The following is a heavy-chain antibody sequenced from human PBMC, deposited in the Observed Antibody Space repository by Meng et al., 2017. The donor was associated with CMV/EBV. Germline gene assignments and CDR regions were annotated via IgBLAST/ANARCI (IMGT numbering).Heavy chain of an antibody. D-gene: IGHD2-2*02. CDR2: INPNSGNT. Sequence: ASVKVSCKASGYTFTGYYMHWVRQAPGQGLEWMGWINPNSGNTGYAQKFQGRVTMTRNTSISTAYMELSSLRSEDTAVYYCARGPVVPAAIRYRKNWFDPWGQGTLVTVSS. J-gene: IGHJ5*02. CDR3: ARGPVVPAAIRYRKNWFDP. V-gene: IGHV1-8*02. CDR1: GYTFTGYY.